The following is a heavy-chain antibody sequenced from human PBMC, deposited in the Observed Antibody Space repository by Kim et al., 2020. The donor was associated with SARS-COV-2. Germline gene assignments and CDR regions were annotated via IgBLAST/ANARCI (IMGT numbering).Heavy chain of an antibody. CDR2: MYYSGIT. CDR1: GGSNSSFY. J-gene: IGHJ3*02. CDR3: ARLYSSGAFDI. D-gene: IGHD6-6*01. Sequence: SETLSLTCAVSGGSNSSFYCSWIRQPPGKGLEWIGYMYYSGITNYNPSLKSRVSMSVDTAKSQFSLKLSSVTAADTAVYYCARLYSSGAFDIWGQGTMVTVSS. V-gene: IGHV4-59*08.